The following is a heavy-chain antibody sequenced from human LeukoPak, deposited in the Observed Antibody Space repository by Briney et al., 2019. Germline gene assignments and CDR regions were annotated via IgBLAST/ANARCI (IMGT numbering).Heavy chain of an antibody. D-gene: IGHD3-22*01. CDR2: IYTGDTNN. V-gene: IGHV5-51*01. Sequence: PGASLTISCKCSGYTIPNYWIGCVRPLPGKGLECMGIIYTGDTNNNYSPSSQGQVTISADKSISTAYLQWSSLKASDTAMYYCARFAYGSDYFSGHYWGQGSLVTVSS. CDR3: ARFAYGSDYFSGHY. CDR1: GYTIPNYW. J-gene: IGHJ4*02.